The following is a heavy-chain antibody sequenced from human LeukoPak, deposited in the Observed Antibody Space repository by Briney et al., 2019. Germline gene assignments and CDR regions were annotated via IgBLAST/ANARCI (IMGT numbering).Heavy chain of an antibody. J-gene: IGHJ4*02. V-gene: IGHV4-59*12. D-gene: IGHD1-1*01. CDR1: GGSISSYY. CDR3: AREWKGPFDY. Sequence: PSETLSLTCTISGGSISSYYWSWIRQPPGKGLEWIGYIYYSGSTYYNPSLKSRVTISVDTSKNQFSLKLSSVTAADTAVYYCAREWKGPFDYWGQGTLVTVSS. CDR2: IYYSGST.